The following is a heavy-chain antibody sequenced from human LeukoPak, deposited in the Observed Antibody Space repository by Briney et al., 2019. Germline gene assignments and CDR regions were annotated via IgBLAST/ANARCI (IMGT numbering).Heavy chain of an antibody. D-gene: IGHD2-2*01. CDR2: VHSSAAT. J-gene: IGHJ4*02. CDR3: ARTYAGTSIDS. CDR1: GGSLSSYY. Sequence: SETLSLTCTVSGGSLSSYYWSWIRQPPGEGLEWIGYVHSSAATNYNPSLKSRVTMSLDTSKNQFSLKLTSVTTADTAIYYCARTYAGTSIDSWGQGTLVTVSS. V-gene: IGHV4-59*01.